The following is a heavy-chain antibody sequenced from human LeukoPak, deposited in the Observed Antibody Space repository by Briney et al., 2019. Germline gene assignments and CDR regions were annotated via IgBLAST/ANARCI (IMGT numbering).Heavy chain of an antibody. V-gene: IGHV3-48*01. J-gene: IGHJ4*02. CDR2: IRSDTKTI. CDR3: VRDYNWVFDY. Sequence: PGGSLRLSCAASGFIFANEPMNWVRQTPGKGLEWVAHIRSDTKTIVYADSVKGRFTISRDNARDSLSLQMNSLRVEDTAVYCCVRDYNWVFDYWGQGALVTVSS. CDR1: GFIFANEP. D-gene: IGHD1-20*01.